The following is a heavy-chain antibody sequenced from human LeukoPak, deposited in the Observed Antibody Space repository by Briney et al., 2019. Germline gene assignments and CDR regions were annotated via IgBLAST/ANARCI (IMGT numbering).Heavy chain of an antibody. Sequence: ASVKVSCKASGYTFTGYYMHRVRQAPGQGLEWMGRIIPILGIANYAQKLQGRVTMTTDTSTSTAYMELRSLRSDDTAVYYCARGGPGWDSSSWYNYWGQGTLVTVSS. CDR3: ARGGPGWDSSSWYNY. V-gene: IGHV1-18*04. CDR1: GYTFTGYY. D-gene: IGHD6-13*01. CDR2: IIPILGIA. J-gene: IGHJ4*02.